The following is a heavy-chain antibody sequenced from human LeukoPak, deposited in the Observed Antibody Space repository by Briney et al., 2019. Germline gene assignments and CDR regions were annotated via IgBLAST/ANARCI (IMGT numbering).Heavy chain of an antibody. CDR3: ARGAQRGFDYSNSLQY. J-gene: IGHJ4*02. Sequence: TGGSLRLSCAASGFTFSHYGMHWVRQAPGKGLEWVAVIWSDGSNKFYADSVRGRFTISRDDVRKTVYLQMDSLTAEDTAVYYCARGAQRGFDYSNSLQYWGQGTLVTVSS. D-gene: IGHD4-11*01. V-gene: IGHV3-33*01. CDR1: GFTFSHYG. CDR2: IWSDGSNK.